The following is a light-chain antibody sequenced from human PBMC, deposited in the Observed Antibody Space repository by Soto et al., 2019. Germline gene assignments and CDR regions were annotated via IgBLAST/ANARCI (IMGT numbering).Light chain of an antibody. J-gene: IGLJ2*01. V-gene: IGLV2-14*01. CDR2: EVS. CDR3: SSYTSSSTRV. Sequence: SALTQPASVSGSPGQSITISCTGTSSDVGGYHYVSWYQQHPGKAPKLMIYEVSDRPSGVSNRFSGSKSGNTASLTISGLQAEDEADYYCSSYTSSSTRVFGGGTQLT. CDR1: SSDVGGYHY.